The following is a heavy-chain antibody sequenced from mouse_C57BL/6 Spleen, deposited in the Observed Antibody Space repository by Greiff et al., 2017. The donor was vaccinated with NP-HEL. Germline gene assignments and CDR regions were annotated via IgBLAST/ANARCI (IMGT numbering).Heavy chain of an antibody. J-gene: IGHJ3*01. CDR1: GFTFSNYW. D-gene: IGHD2-1*01. CDR2: IRLKSDNYAT. CDR3: SYGISFAY. Sequence: EVKLMESGGGLVQPGGSMKLSCVASGFTFSNYWMNWVRQSPEKGLEWVAQIRLKSDNYATHYAESVKGRFTISRDDSKSSVYLQMNNLRAEDTGIYYCSYGISFAYWGQGTPVTVSA. V-gene: IGHV6-3*01.